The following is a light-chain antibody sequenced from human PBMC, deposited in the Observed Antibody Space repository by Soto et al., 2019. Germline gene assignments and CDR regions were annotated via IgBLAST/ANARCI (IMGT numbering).Light chain of an antibody. J-gene: IGLJ1*01. CDR1: SSDVGGYNY. V-gene: IGLV2-8*01. Sequence: QSVLTQPPSASGSPGQSVTISCTGTSSDVGGYNYVSWYQQHPGKAPKLMIYEVSKRPSGVPDRCSGSKSGNTASLTVSGRQAEDEADYYCTSYAGSNNFFYVFGTGTKLTVL. CDR3: TSYAGSNNFFYV. CDR2: EVS.